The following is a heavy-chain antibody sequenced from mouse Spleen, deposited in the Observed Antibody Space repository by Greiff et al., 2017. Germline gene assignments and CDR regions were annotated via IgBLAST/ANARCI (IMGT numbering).Heavy chain of an antibody. D-gene: IGHD1-1*01. CDR3: AKERENYYGSNWYFDV. V-gene: IGHV2-5*01. J-gene: IGHJ1*01. CDR2: IWRGGST. Sequence: QVQLKESGPGLVQPSQSLSITCTVSGFSLTSYGVHWVRQSPGKGLEWLGVIWRGGSTDYNAAFMSRLSITKDNSKSQVFFKMNSLQADDTAIYYCAKERENYYGSNWYFDVWGAGTTVTVSS. CDR1: GFSLTSYG.